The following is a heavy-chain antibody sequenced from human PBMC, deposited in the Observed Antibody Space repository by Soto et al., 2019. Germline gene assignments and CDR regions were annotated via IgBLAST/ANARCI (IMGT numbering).Heavy chain of an antibody. J-gene: IGHJ4*02. Sequence: ASVKVSCKASGYTFTSYGISWVRQAPGQGLEWMGWISAYNGNTNYAQKLQGRVTMTTDTSTSTAYMELRSLRSDDTAVYYCARDMYSSGWYSFRDYWGQGTLVTVSS. D-gene: IGHD6-19*01. V-gene: IGHV1-18*01. CDR3: ARDMYSSGWYSFRDY. CDR2: ISAYNGNT. CDR1: GYTFTSYG.